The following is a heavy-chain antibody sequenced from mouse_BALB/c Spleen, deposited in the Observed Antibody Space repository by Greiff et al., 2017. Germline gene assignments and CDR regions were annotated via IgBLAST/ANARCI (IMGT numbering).Heavy chain of an antibody. V-gene: IGHV1-7*01. D-gene: IGHD4-1*02. CDR2: INPSTGYT. CDR3: AQLGRAYFDY. Sequence: VQLQQSGAELAKPGASVKMSCKASGYTFTSYWMHWVKQRPGQGLEWIGYINPSTGYTEYNQKFKDKATLTADKSSSTAYMQLSSLTSEDSAVYYCAQLGRAYFDYGGQGTTLTVSS. CDR1: GYTFTSYW. J-gene: IGHJ2*01.